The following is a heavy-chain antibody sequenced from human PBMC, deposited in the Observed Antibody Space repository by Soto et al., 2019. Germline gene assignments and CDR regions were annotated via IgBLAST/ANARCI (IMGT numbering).Heavy chain of an antibody. CDR2: IHPSGGST. D-gene: IGHD1-26*01. Sequence: QVQLVQSGAEVKKPGASVKVSCKASGYTFTSYYMHWVRQAPGQGLEWMGIIHPSGGSTSYAQQFQGRVTMTRYTSTSTVYMELSSLRSEDTAVYYCAFTPGNSGYFDYWGQGTLVTVSS. CDR1: GYTFTSYY. V-gene: IGHV1-46*03. CDR3: AFTPGNSGYFDY. J-gene: IGHJ4*02.